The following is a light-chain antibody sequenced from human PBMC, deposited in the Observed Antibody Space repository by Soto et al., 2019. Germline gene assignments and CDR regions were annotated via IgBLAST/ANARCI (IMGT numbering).Light chain of an antibody. V-gene: IGKV1-5*01. J-gene: IGKJ2*01. CDR3: QQYNSEYT. CDR1: QSISSW. Sequence: DIQMTQSPSTLSASVGDRVTITCRASQSISSWLAWYQQKPGKAPKLLIYDASSLESGVPSRFSGSGSGTEFILTISSLQPDDFATYYCQQYNSEYTFGQGTKLEIK. CDR2: DAS.